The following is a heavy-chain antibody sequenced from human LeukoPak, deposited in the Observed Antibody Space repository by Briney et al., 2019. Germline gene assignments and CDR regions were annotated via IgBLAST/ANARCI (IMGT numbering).Heavy chain of an antibody. J-gene: IGHJ1*01. D-gene: IGHD6-6*01. CDR3: ARDERIAARPLYFQN. V-gene: IGHV1-69*04. Sequence: SVKVSCKASGGTFSSYAISWVRQAPGQGLEWMGRIIPILGMANYAQKFQGRLTITADESTRSLYMELSSLRSEDTAVYYCARDERIAARPLYFQNWGQGTLVTVSS. CDR1: GGTFSSYA. CDR2: IIPILGMA.